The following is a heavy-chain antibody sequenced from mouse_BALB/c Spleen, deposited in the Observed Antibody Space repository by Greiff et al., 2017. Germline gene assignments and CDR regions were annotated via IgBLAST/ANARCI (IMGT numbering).Heavy chain of an antibody. CDR1: GFTFSSYA. CDR2: ISSGGSYT. CDR3: AYGSSYYYAMDY. D-gene: IGHD1-1*01. V-gene: IGHV5-9-4*01. Sequence: EVQRVESGGGLVKPGGSLKLSCAASGFTFSSYAMSWVRQSPEKRLEWVAEISSGGSYTYYPDTVTGRFTISRDNAKNTLYLEMSSLRSEDTAMYYCAYGSSYYYAMDYWGQGTSVTVSS. J-gene: IGHJ4*01.